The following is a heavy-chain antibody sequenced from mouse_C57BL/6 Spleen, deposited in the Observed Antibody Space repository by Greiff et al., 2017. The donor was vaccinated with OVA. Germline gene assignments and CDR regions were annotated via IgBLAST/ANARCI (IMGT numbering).Heavy chain of an antibody. CDR3: ARGGGYGNYVDY. CDR1: GYTFTSYW. V-gene: IGHV1-69*01. Sequence: VQLQQPGAELVMPGASVKLSCKASGYTFTSYWMHWVKQRPGQGLEWIGEIDPSDSYTNYNQKFKGKSTLTVDKSASTAYMQLSSLTSEDSAVYYCARGGGYGNYVDYWGQGTTLTVSS. CDR2: IDPSDSYT. J-gene: IGHJ2*01. D-gene: IGHD2-10*02.